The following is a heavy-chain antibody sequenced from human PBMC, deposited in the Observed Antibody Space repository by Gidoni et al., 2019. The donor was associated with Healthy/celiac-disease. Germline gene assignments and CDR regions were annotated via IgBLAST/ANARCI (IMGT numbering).Heavy chain of an antibody. J-gene: IGHJ6*02. D-gene: IGHD4-17*01. CDR1: GFTCSYYY. V-gene: IGHV3-11*05. CDR3: QATGTTSHYYYYGMDV. CDR2: SSSSSSYT. Sequence: QVQLVESGGGLVQHGGSLRLSWAAAGFTCSYYYMSWIRQAPGKGQGWVSYSSSSSSYTNYADSVQGRFTISRDNAKNSLYLQMNSLRVEDTAVYYCQATGTTSHYYYYGMDVWGQGTTVTVSS.